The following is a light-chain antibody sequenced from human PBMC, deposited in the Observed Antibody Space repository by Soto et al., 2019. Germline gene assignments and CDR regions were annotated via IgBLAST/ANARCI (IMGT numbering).Light chain of an antibody. J-gene: IGKJ5*01. CDR2: DAS. V-gene: IGKV1-13*02. Sequence: AIKLTQSPSSLSASVGDRVTITCRASQGISSALAWYQQKPGKAPKLLIYDASSLESGVPSRFSGSGSGTDFTLTINSLQPEDFATYYCQQAYSFPITFGQGTRLE. CDR3: QQAYSFPIT. CDR1: QGISSA.